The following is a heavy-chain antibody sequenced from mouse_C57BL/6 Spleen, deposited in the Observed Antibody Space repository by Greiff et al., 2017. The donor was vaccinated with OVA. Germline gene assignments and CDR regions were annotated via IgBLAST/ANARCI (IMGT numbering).Heavy chain of an antibody. V-gene: IGHV5-9*01. CDR3: ARPTTMVTTNWYFDV. J-gene: IGHJ1*03. Sequence: EVHLVESGGGLVKPGGSLKLSCAASGFTFSSYTMSWVRQTPEKRLEWVATISGGGGNTYYPDSVKGRFTISRDNAKNTLYLQMSSLRSEDTALYYCARPTTMVTTNWYFDVWRTGTTVTVSS. CDR2: ISGGGGNT. CDR1: GFTFSSYT. D-gene: IGHD2-2*01.